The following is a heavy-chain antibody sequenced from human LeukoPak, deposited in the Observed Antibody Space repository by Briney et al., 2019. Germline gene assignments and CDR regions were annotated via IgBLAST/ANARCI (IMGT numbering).Heavy chain of an antibody. CDR1: GGSISIYY. J-gene: IGHJ5*02. V-gene: IGHV4-59*01. CDR2: IYDSENT. D-gene: IGHD3-10*01. Sequence: SETLSLTCTVSGGSISIYYWSWIRQPPGKGLEWIAYIYDSENTNYNPSLKSRVTISVDTSKNQFSLKLSSVTAADTAVHYCARGVWFGDVIWFDPWGQGTLVSVSS. CDR3: ARGVWFGDVIWFDP.